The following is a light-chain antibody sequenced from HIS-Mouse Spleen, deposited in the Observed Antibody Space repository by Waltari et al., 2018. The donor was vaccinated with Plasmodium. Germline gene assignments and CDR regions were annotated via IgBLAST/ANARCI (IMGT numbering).Light chain of an antibody. V-gene: IGKV3-11*01. Sequence: EIVLTQSPATLSLYPGARATLSCRASQSVSSYLAWYQQKPAQAPSLLIYDASHSAPGIRARFRGSGSGTDFTLTISSLEPEDFAVYYCQQRSNWPLTFGGGTKVEIK. CDR2: DAS. CDR1: QSVSSY. J-gene: IGKJ4*01. CDR3: QQRSNWPLT.